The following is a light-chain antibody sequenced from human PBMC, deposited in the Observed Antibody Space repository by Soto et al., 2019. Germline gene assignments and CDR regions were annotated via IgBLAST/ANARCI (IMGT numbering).Light chain of an antibody. CDR3: SSKRGSTGV. V-gene: IGLV2-14*01. CDR1: SSDVGGYDY. Sequence: QSALTQPASVSGSPGQTITISCTGTSSDVGGYDYVSWHHQHPGKAPKLMIYDVSKRPSGVSNRFSGSKSGNTASLTISGLQAEDEADYYCSSKRGSTGVFGTGTKVTVL. J-gene: IGLJ1*01. CDR2: DVS.